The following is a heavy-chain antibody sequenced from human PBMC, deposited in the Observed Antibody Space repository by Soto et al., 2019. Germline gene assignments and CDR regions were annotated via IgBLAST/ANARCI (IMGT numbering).Heavy chain of an antibody. Sequence: GGSLRLSCGAPGVTFKDYGMHWVRQAPGKGLEWVAVISYDGKQTYYADSVKGRFTISKGKSKRTLFLQMNSLRAEDTAVYYCATLGPARLLASWGQGTLVTVSS. V-gene: IGHV3-30*03. CDR1: GVTFKDYG. J-gene: IGHJ4*02. D-gene: IGHD1-26*01. CDR2: ISYDGKQT. CDR3: ATLGPARLLAS.